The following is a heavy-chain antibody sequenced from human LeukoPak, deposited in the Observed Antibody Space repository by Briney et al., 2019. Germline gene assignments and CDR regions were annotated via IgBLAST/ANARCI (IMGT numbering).Heavy chain of an antibody. CDR2: IYPGDSDT. CDR3: ARPITIFGVVTFFDY. CDR1: GYSFTSYW. J-gene: IGHJ4*02. Sequence: GESLQISCKGSGYSFTSYWIGWVRQMPGKGLEWMGIIYPGDSDTRYSPSFQGQVTISADKSISTAYRQWSSLKASDTAMYYCARPITIFGVVTFFDYWGQGTLVTVSS. V-gene: IGHV5-51*01. D-gene: IGHD3-3*01.